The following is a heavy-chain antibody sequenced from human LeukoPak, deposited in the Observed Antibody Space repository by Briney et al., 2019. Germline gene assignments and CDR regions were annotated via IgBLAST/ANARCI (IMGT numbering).Heavy chain of an antibody. J-gene: IGHJ5*02. V-gene: IGHV2-5*01. CDR3: AHRPVGNWFDP. CDR2: IYWNDYK. CDR1: GFSLSTTGVG. Sequence: SVPTLWKPTQTLTLTCTVSGFSLSTTGVGVGWFRQPPGKALEGLALIYWNDYKRYSPSLESRLSITNDTSKTQVVLTMTNRDPVDTATYSCAHRPVGNWFDPWGQGTLVTVSS.